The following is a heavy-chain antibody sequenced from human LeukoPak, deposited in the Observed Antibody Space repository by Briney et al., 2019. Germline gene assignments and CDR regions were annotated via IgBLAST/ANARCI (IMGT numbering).Heavy chain of an antibody. V-gene: IGHV3-21*01. Sequence: GGSLRLSCAASGFTFSSYSMNWVRQAPGKGLEWVSSISSSSSYIYYADSVKGRFTISRDNAKNSLYLQMNSLRAEDTAVYYCARAAGEMATIRYWGQGTLVTVSS. CDR1: GFTFSSYS. J-gene: IGHJ4*02. CDR2: ISSSSSYI. D-gene: IGHD5-24*01. CDR3: ARAAGEMATIRY.